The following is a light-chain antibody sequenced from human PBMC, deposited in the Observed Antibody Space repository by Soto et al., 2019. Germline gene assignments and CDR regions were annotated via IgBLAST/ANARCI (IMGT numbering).Light chain of an antibody. CDR2: DVS. CDR3: SSYTSSSVV. J-gene: IGLJ2*01. CDR1: SSDVGGYNY. Sequence: QSVLTQPASVSGSPGQSITISCTGTSSDVGGYNYVSWYQQHPGKAPKLMIYDVSNRPSGVSNRFSGSKSGNTASLTISGLPAEDEADYYCSSYTSSSVVFGGGTKLTVL. V-gene: IGLV2-14*01.